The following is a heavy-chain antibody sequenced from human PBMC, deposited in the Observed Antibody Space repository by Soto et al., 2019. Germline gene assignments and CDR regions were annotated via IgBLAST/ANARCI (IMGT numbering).Heavy chain of an antibody. D-gene: IGHD5-12*01. V-gene: IGHV3-74*01. Sequence: EVQVVESGGDLVQPGGSLRLSCAASGFSFSNYWMHWVRQAPGKGLVWVSRVNNDGRDTIYADSVMGRFTVSRDNAKNNLFRKMNSLRIDARAMFYWARGSVDHAFAFWGQGTMVTVSP. J-gene: IGHJ3*01. CDR3: ARGSVDHAFAF. CDR1: GFSFSNYW. CDR2: VNNDGRDT.